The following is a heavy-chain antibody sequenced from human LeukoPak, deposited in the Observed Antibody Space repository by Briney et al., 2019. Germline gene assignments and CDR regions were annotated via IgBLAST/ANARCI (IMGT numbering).Heavy chain of an antibody. CDR3: ARGHEVFRYYDSSGYGYCFDY. CDR2: IYHSGST. Sequence: PSETLSLTCTVSGYSISSGYYWGWIRQPPGKGLEWIGSIYHSGSTYYNPSLKSRVTISVDTSKNQFSLKLSSVTAADTAVYYCARGHEVFRYYDSSGYGYCFDYWGQGTLVTVSS. CDR1: GYSISSGYY. D-gene: IGHD3-22*01. V-gene: IGHV4-38-2*02. J-gene: IGHJ4*02.